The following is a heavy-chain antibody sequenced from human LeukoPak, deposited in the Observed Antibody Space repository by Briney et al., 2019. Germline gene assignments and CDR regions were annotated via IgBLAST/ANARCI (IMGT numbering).Heavy chain of an antibody. CDR2: IRYDGSNK. J-gene: IGHJ4*02. V-gene: IGHV3-30*02. CDR1: GFTFSSYG. D-gene: IGHD3-3*01. CDR3: AKLFWSGRNFDY. Sequence: GGSLRLSCAASGFTFSSYGMHWVRQAPGEGLEWVAFIRYDGSNKYYADSVKGRFTISRGNSKNTLYLQMNSLRAEDTAVYYCAKLFWSGRNFDYWGQGTLVTVSS.